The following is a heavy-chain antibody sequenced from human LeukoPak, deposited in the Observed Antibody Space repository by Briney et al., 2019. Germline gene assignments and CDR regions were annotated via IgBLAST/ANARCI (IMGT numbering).Heavy chain of an antibody. CDR3: ARDRGGDSRLGLDY. CDR1: GYTFTSYD. Sequence: ASVKVSCKASGYTFTSYDINWVRQATGQGLEWMGWMNPNSGNTGYAQKFQGRVTITADKSTSTAYMELSSLRSEDTAVYYCARDRGGDSRLGLDYWGQGTLVTVSS. D-gene: IGHD7-27*01. V-gene: IGHV1-8*01. J-gene: IGHJ4*02. CDR2: MNPNSGNT.